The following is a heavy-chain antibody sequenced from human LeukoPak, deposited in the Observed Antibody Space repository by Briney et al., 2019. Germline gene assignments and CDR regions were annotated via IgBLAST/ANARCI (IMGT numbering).Heavy chain of an antibody. CDR3: ARLLSGN. Sequence: GGSLRLSCAASGFTFSSYAMHRVRQAPGKGLEWVAVISYDGSNKYYADSVKGRFTISRDNSKNTLYLQMNSLRAEDTAVYYCARLLSGNWGQGTLVTVSS. CDR2: ISYDGSNK. D-gene: IGHD2-15*01. CDR1: GFTFSSYA. J-gene: IGHJ4*02. V-gene: IGHV3-30-3*01.